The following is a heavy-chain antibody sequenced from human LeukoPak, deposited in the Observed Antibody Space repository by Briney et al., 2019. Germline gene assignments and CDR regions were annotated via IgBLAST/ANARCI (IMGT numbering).Heavy chain of an antibody. J-gene: IGHJ4*02. D-gene: IGHD3-10*01. CDR2: INHSGST. CDR1: GGSFSGYY. CDR3: ARRPFYYGSGSYRNAFDY. V-gene: IGHV4-34*01. Sequence: SETLSLTCAVYGGSFSGYYWSWIRQPPGKGLEWIGEINHSGSTNYNPSLKSRVTISVDTSKNQFSLKLSSVTAADTAVYYCARRPFYYGSGSYRNAFDYWGQGTLVTVSS.